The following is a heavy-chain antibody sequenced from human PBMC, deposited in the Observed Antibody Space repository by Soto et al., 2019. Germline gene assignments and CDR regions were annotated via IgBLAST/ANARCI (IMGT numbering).Heavy chain of an antibody. Sequence: PCGSMKIGRAASRFAVWKSVMNWVRQDPGKGLEWVSSMSGSDGRTYYTDSVKGRFTISRDNSKSTLFLQMNNLTAEDTALYYCAKDPGFWGQGTLVTVSS. V-gene: IGHV3-23*01. CDR1: RFAVWKSV. CDR2: MSGSDGRT. J-gene: IGHJ4*02. CDR3: AKDPGF.